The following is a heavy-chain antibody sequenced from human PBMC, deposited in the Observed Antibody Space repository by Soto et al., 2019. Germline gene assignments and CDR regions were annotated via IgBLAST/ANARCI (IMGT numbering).Heavy chain of an antibody. Sequence: SETLSLTCPVSGGSISRGGYYWSWLRQHPGKGLEWIGYIYYSGSTYYNPSLKSRVTISVDTSKNQFSLKLSSVTAADTAVYYCARESTKNWFDPWGQGTLV. CDR2: IYYSGST. CDR1: GGSISRGGYY. D-gene: IGHD1-1*01. J-gene: IGHJ5*02. V-gene: IGHV4-31*03. CDR3: ARESTKNWFDP.